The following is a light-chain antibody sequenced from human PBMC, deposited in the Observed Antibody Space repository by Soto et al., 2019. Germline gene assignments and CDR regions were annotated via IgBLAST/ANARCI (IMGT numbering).Light chain of an antibody. J-gene: IGKJ1*01. V-gene: IGKV3-11*01. Sequence: EMVWTHSPATLSLSPGERATLSCRASQSVSSYLAWYQQKPGQAPRLLLYDASNRATGIPARFSGSGSGTDFTLTSRSLEPEDFAVYYCQQRRKLPTFGQGTQVEIK. CDR1: QSVSSY. CDR2: DAS. CDR3: QQRRKLPT.